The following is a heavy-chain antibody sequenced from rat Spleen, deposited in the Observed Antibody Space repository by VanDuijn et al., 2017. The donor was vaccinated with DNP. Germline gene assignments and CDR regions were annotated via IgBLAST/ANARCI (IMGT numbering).Heavy chain of an antibody. CDR3: ARWRIGPHYCDY. D-gene: IGHD1-11*01. Sequence: EVQLQESGPGLVKPSQSLSLTCSVTGYSITGDYWGWIRKFPGNKMEWIGNISYSGRTTYNPSLKSRISITRDTSKNQFFLQLNSVSTADTATYYCARWRIGPHYCDYWGQGVMATVSS. CDR2: ISYSGRT. CDR1: GYSITGDY. V-gene: IGHV3-1*01. J-gene: IGHJ2*01.